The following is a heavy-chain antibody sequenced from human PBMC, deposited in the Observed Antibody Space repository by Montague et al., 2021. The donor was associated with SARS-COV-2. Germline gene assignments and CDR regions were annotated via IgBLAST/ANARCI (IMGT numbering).Heavy chain of an antibody. CDR3: ARGHLSVSMIVVVFTSASYCFDY. J-gene: IGHJ4*02. D-gene: IGHD3-22*01. V-gene: IGHV4-34*01. Sequence: SETLSLTCAVYGGSFGDDYWSWIRQPPGKGLEWIGDIKQSGRTNYNPSLKSRVTISVDTSKNQFSLKLTSVTAADTAVYFCARGHLSVSMIVVVFTSASYCFDYWGQGARSPSPQ. CDR2: IKQSGRT. CDR1: GGSFGDDY.